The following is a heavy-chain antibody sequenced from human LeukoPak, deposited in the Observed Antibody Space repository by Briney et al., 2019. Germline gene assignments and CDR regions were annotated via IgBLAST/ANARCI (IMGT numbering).Heavy chain of an antibody. J-gene: IGHJ4*02. V-gene: IGHV3-20*04. CDR3: ARDYCSGGSCYGGHDY. Sequence: GGTLRLSCAASGFTFDDYGMSWVRQAPGKGLEWVSGITWNGGSTGYADSVKGRFTISRDYAKNSVYLQMNSLRIEDTALYYCARDYCSGGSCYGGHDYWGQGTLVTVSS. CDR1: GFTFDDYG. D-gene: IGHD2-15*01. CDR2: ITWNGGST.